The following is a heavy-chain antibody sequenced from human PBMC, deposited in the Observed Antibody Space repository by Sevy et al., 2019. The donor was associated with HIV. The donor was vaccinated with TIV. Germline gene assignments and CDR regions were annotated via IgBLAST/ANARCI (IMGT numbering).Heavy chain of an antibody. CDR3: ARSQSSSWHYFDY. CDR1: GFIFSDYT. J-gene: IGHJ4*02. Sequence: GGSLRLSCAASGFIFSDYTLHWVRQAPGTGLEWVAVISYDGSFTYYADSVEGRFTISRDNSKNTLFLQINSLRHEDTAVYYCARSQSSSWHYFDYWGQGTLVTVSS. V-gene: IGHV3-30*04. CDR2: ISYDGSFT. D-gene: IGHD6-13*01.